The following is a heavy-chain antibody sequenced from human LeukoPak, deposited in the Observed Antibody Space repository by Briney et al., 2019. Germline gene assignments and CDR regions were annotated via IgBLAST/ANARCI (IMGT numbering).Heavy chain of an antibody. CDR3: AKDIVSAGYSSPDY. Sequence: GGSLRLSCAASGFTFDDYAMHWVRQAPGKGLEWVSLIRWDGGSTYYADSVRGRFTISRDNSKNSLYLQMNRLRAEDTASYYCAKDIVSAGYSSPDYWGQGTLVTVSS. CDR2: IRWDGGST. V-gene: IGHV3-43D*03. CDR1: GFTFDDYA. D-gene: IGHD6-19*01. J-gene: IGHJ4*02.